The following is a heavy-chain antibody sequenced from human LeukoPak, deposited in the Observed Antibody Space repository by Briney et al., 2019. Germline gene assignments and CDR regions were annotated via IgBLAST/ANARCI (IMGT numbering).Heavy chain of an antibody. Sequence: SETLSLTCAVHGGSFSGYYWSWIRQPPGKGLEWIGETNQSGSTNYNPSLKSRVTISVDTSKNQFSLKLSSVTAADTAVYYCARLANYYDSSGSFDFWGQGTLVTVSS. D-gene: IGHD3-22*01. CDR1: GGSFSGYY. V-gene: IGHV4-34*01. CDR3: ARLANYYDSSGSFDF. J-gene: IGHJ4*02. CDR2: TNQSGST.